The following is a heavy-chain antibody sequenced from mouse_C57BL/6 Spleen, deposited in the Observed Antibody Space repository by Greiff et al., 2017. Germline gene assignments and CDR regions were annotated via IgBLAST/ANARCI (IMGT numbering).Heavy chain of an antibody. D-gene: IGHD2-2*01. J-gene: IGHJ4*01. V-gene: IGHV1-42*01. CDR1: GYSFTGYY. CDR3: ARSYGSYAMDY. Sequence: VHVKQSGPELVKPGASVKISCKASGYSFTGYYMNWVKQSPEKSLEWIGEINPSTGGTTYNQKFKAKATLTVDKSSSTAYMQLKSLTSEDSAVYYCARSYGSYAMDYWGQGTSVTVSS. CDR2: INPSTGGT.